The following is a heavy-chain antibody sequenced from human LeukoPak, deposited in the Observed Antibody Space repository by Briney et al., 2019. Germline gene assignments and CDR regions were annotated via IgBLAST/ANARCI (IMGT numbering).Heavy chain of an antibody. CDR2: IYHSGST. Sequence: PSETLSLTCTVSGYSISSGYYWGWIRQPPGKGLEWIGSIYHSGSTYYNPSLKSRVTISVDTSKNQFSLKLSSVTAADTAVYYCARDCLADGSGSHDAFDIWGQGTMVTVSS. CDR1: GYSISSGYY. CDR3: ARDCLADGSGSHDAFDI. V-gene: IGHV4-38-2*02. D-gene: IGHD3-10*01. J-gene: IGHJ3*02.